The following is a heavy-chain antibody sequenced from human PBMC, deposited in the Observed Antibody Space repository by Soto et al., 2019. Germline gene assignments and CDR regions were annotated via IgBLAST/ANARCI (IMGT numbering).Heavy chain of an antibody. CDR1: VFTFSSYA. D-gene: IGHD1-1*01. V-gene: IGHV3-23*01. CDR2: ISGSGCGT. CDR3: AKFGMATTKRSPPYYIDY. J-gene: IGHJ4*02. Sequence: GSLRLSCAASVFTFSSYAMSWVRQAPGKGLEWVSSISGSGCGTYYADSVKGRFTFSRDNSKNTLYLQMNSLRAEDTAVYYCAKFGMATTKRSPPYYIDYWGQGALVTVSS.